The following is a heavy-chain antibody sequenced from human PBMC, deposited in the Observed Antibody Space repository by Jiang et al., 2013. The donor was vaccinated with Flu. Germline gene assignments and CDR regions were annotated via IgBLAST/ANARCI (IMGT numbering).Heavy chain of an antibody. CDR3: ARDLEHKLVRHYYYYYMDV. CDR2: IYHSGST. Sequence: GGSISSSNWWSWVRQPPGRGWSGLGEIYHSGSTNYNPSLKSRVTISVDRSKNQFSLKLSSVTAVDTAVYYCARDLEHKLVRHYYYYYMDVWGKGTTVTVSS. CDR1: GGSISSSNW. J-gene: IGHJ6*03. V-gene: IGHV4-4*02. D-gene: IGHD3-3*01.